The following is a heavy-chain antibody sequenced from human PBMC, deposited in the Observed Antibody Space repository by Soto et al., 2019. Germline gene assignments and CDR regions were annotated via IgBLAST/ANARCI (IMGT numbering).Heavy chain of an antibody. CDR3: ARGGTAARRPGFYFFYMDV. CDR1: GGTMSGFC. J-gene: IGHJ6*03. V-gene: IGHV4-59*01. Sequence: QVQLQESGPGLVRPSETLSLTCDVSGGTMSGFCWSWLRQSPGKGLEWIGHVYYSRATDYNPALKGRVTISEDTSRTQFSLQLNSVSAADTAVYYCARGGTAARRPGFYFFYMDVWGKGTTVTV. CDR2: VYYSRAT. D-gene: IGHD6-6*01.